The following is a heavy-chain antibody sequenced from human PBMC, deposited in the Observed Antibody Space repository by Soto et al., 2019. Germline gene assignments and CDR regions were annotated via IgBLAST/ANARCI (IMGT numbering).Heavy chain of an antibody. Sequence: QVQLQQWGAGLLKPSETLALTCGVYRGSFSGFYWSWIRQTPGKGLEWIGEINHSATTNYNPSFKNRVRISVDKTTNNLSLEMASVTAADAAVYYCARGRCYVYGSNFYGMDVWGRGTTVTVSS. J-gene: IGHJ6*02. CDR1: RGSFSGFY. V-gene: IGHV4-34*01. CDR2: INHSATT. D-gene: IGHD5-18*01. CDR3: ARGRCYVYGSNFYGMDV.